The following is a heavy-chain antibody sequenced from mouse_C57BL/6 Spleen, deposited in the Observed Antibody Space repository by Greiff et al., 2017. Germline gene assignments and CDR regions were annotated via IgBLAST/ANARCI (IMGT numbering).Heavy chain of an antibody. CDR1: GYTFTSYT. Sequence: VKLMESGAELARPGASVKMSCKASGYTFTSYTMHWVKQRPGQGLEWIGYINPSSGYTKYNQKFKDKATLTADKSSSTAYMQLRSLTSEDSAVYYCARRGLDAMDYWGQGTSVTVSS. CDR3: ARRGLDAMDY. CDR2: INPSSGYT. D-gene: IGHD3-1*01. J-gene: IGHJ4*01. V-gene: IGHV1-4*01.